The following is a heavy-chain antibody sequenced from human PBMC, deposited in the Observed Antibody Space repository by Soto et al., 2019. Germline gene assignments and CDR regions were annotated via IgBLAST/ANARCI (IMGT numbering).Heavy chain of an antibody. J-gene: IGHJ6*02. CDR1: GFTFSSYS. CDR2: ISSSSSTI. CDR3: ASHSSGWYYYYYGMDV. Sequence: GGSLRLSCAASGFTFSSYSMNWVRQAPGKGLEWVSYISSSSSTIYYADSVKGRFTISRDNAKNSLYLQMNSLRAEDTAVYYCASHSSGWYYYYYGMDVWGQGTTVTVSS. V-gene: IGHV3-48*01. D-gene: IGHD6-19*01.